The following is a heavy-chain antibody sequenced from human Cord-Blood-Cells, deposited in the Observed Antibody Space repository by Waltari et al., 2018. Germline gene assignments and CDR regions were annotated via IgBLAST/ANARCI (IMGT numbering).Heavy chain of an antibody. D-gene: IGHD4-17*01. CDR1: GFTFSSYW. V-gene: IGHV3-74*01. Sequence: EVQLVESGGGLVQPGGSLRLSCAASGFTFSSYWMHWVRQAPGKGLVLVSRINSDGSSTSYADSVKGRFTISRDNAKNTLYLQMNSLRAEDTAVYYCARVSYGDYSYWYFDLWGRGTLVTVSS. CDR3: ARVSYGDYSYWYFDL. CDR2: INSDGSST. J-gene: IGHJ2*01.